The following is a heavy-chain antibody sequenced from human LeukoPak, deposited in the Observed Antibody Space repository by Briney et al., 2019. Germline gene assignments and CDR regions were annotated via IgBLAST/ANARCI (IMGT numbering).Heavy chain of an antibody. D-gene: IGHD1-26*01. CDR1: GFTFSNYG. CDR2: ISGNSDTT. Sequence: PGGSLRLSCAASGFTFSNYGMNSVRQAPGKGLEWVSVISGNSDTTYYADSVKGRFTISRDNSKNTLYLQMNSLRVEDTAVYYCAKEGIKESPREFDYWGQGSLVTVSS. CDR3: AKEGIKESPREFDY. J-gene: IGHJ4*02. V-gene: IGHV3-23*01.